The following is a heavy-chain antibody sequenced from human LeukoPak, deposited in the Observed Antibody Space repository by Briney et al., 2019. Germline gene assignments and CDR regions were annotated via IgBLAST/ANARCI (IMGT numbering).Heavy chain of an antibody. V-gene: IGHV3-74*01. CDR1: GFTFDDYA. CDR3: ATQQRGNPAY. J-gene: IGHJ4*02. D-gene: IGHD1-14*01. Sequence: GGSLRLSCAASGFTFDDYAMHWVRQAPGKGLVWVSRITNDGSSTTYADSVKGRFTISRDNAKNMLYLQVNSLRAEDTAVYYCATQQRGNPAYWGQGTLVTVSS. CDR2: ITNDGSST.